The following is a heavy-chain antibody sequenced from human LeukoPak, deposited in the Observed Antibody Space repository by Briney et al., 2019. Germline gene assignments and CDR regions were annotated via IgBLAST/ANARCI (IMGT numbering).Heavy chain of an antibody. V-gene: IGHV1-69*01. CDR2: IIPIFGTA. D-gene: IGHD2-21*02. CDR3: ARVRCGGDCYFDY. J-gene: IGHJ4*02. Sequence: ASVKVSCKASGGTFSSYAISWVRQAPGQGLEWMGGIIPIFGTANYAQKFQGRVTITADESTSTAYMELSSLRSEDTAVYYCARVRCGGDCYFDYWGQGTLVTVSS. CDR1: GGTFSSYA.